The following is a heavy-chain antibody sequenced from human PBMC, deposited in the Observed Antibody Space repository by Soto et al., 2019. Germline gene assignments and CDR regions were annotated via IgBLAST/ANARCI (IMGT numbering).Heavy chain of an antibody. Sequence: QVQLVESGGGLVKPGGSLRLSCAASGFTFSDYYMSWIRQAPGKGLERVSYISSSSSYTNYADSVKGRFTISRDNAKNSLYLQMNSLRAEDTAVYYCARYSSSWYESFVDYWGQGTLVTVSS. J-gene: IGHJ4*02. D-gene: IGHD6-13*01. V-gene: IGHV3-11*06. CDR2: ISSSSSYT. CDR1: GFTFSDYY. CDR3: ARYSSSWYESFVDY.